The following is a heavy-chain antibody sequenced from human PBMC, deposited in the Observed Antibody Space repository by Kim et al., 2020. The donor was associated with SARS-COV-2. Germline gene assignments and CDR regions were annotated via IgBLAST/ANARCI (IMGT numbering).Heavy chain of an antibody. CDR3: EREGGGSSGWSWFDP. CDR1: GFTFSSYS. Sequence: GGSLRLSCAASGFTFSSYSMNWVRQAPGKGLEWVSSISSSSSYIYYADSVKGRFTISRDNAKNSLYLQMNSLRAEDTAVYYCEREGGGSSGWSWFDPWGQRPLVTVSS. V-gene: IGHV3-21*01. D-gene: IGHD6-19*01. CDR2: ISSSSSYI. J-gene: IGHJ5*02.